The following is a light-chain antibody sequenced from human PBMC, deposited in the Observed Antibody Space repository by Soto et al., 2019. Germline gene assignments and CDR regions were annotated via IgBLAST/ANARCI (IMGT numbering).Light chain of an antibody. CDR3: TSYTTKSTYV. CDR1: TSDVGRYTY. J-gene: IGLJ1*01. V-gene: IGLV2-14*03. CDR2: DVS. Sequence: QSALTQPASVSGSPGQSITISCTGSTSDVGRYTYVSWYQQHVGKAPKLIIHDVSYRPSGISTRFSGSKSGNTASLTISGLQAEDEADYYCTSYTTKSTYVFGSGTKLTVL.